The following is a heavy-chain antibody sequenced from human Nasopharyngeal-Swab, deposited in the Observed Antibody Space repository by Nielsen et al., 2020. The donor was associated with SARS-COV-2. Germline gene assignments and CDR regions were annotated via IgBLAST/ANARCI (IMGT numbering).Heavy chain of an antibody. V-gene: IGHV4-34*01. J-gene: IGHJ6*03. D-gene: IGHD3-3*01. CDR1: GGSSSGHQ. Sequence: SQTLSPTCAVYGGSSSGHQSSWVRQPPGKGLEWIGEVRHCGATNYNPSLKSRVTISLATAKNQFSLKLTSVTDADTAVYYCARGTDSEIFEVVIVLGYYYYVDVWGKGTMVTVSS. CDR3: ARGTDSEIFEVVIVLGYYYYVDV. CDR2: VRHCGAT.